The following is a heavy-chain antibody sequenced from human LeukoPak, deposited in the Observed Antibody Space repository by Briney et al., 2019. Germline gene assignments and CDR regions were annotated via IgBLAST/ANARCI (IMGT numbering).Heavy chain of an antibody. V-gene: IGHV1-2*02. J-gene: IGHJ5*02. Sequence: ASVKVSCKASGYTFTGYYMHWVRQAPGQGLERMGWINPNSGGTNYAQKFQGRVTMTRDTSISTAYMELSRLRSDDTAVYYCARERQYSSSLWFDPWGQGTLVTVSS. CDR3: ARERQYSSSLWFDP. CDR2: INPNSGGT. CDR1: GYTFTGYY. D-gene: IGHD6-6*01.